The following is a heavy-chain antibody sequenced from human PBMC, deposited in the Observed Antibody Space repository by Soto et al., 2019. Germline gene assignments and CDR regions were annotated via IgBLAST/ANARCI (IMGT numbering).Heavy chain of an antibody. J-gene: IGHJ4*02. V-gene: IGHV4-30-2*01. CDR3: AREMSYYCDA. Sequence: QLQLQESGSGLVKPSQTLVLTCTVSGDSISRDEYSWSWIRQPPGKGLEWIGFSYHSGATHYNPSRQSRVTTSVDKSNNQFSLRLASVTSADTAVYYCAREMSYYCDAWGQGTLVTVSS. CDR2: SYHSGAT. CDR1: GDSISRDEYS.